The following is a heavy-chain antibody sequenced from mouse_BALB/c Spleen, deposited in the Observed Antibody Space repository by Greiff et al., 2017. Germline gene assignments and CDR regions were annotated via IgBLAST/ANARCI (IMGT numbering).Heavy chain of an antibody. Sequence: DVKLVESGGGLVKPGGSLKLSCAASGFAFSSYDMSWVRQTPEKRLEWVAYISSGGGSTYYPDTVKGRFTISRDNAKNTLYLQMSSLKSEDTAMYYCARHELRYYYAMDYWGQGTSVTVSS. CDR1: GFAFSSYD. CDR3: ARHELRYYYAMDY. D-gene: IGHD1-1*01. V-gene: IGHV5-12-1*01. J-gene: IGHJ4*01. CDR2: ISSGGGST.